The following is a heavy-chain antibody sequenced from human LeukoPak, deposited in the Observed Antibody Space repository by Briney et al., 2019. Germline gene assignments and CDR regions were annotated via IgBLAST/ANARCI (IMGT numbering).Heavy chain of an antibody. J-gene: IGHJ5*02. V-gene: IGHV4-34*01. CDR3: ARRLRLTKIGWFDP. D-gene: IGHD4-17*01. Sequence: PSETLSLTCAVYGGSFSGYYWSWIRQPPGKGLGWIGEINHSGSTNYNPSLRSRVTISVDTSKKQFSLKLSSVTAADTAVYYCARRLRLTKIGWFDPWGQGTLVTVSS. CDR1: GGSFSGYY. CDR2: INHSGST.